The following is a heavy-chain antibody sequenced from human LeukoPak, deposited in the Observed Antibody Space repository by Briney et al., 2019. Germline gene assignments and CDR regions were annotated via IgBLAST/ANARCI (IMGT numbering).Heavy chain of an antibody. CDR3: ARAGYGDYPPDY. J-gene: IGHJ4*02. V-gene: IGHV3-30*02. CDR1: GFTFTSYA. CDR2: IRYDGTNK. D-gene: IGHD4-17*01. Sequence: GGSLRLSCEASGFTFTSYAMHWVRQAPGKGLEWVAFIRYDGTNKYYADSVKGRFTISRDNSKNTLYIQMNSLRTEDTAVYYCARAGYGDYPPDYWGQGTLVTVSS.